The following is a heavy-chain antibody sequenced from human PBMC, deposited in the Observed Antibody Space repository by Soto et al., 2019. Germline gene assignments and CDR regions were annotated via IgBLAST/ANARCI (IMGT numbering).Heavy chain of an antibody. Sequence: GGSLRLSCAASGFTFSSYAMHWVRQAPGKGLEWVAVISYDGSNKYYADSVKGRFTISRDNSKNTLYLQMNSLRAEDTAVYYWARDSSDPYYDSSGYYFVYWGQGTLVTVSS. J-gene: IGHJ4*02. D-gene: IGHD3-22*01. CDR3: ARDSSDPYYDSSGYYFVY. CDR1: GFTFSSYA. V-gene: IGHV3-30-3*01. CDR2: ISYDGSNK.